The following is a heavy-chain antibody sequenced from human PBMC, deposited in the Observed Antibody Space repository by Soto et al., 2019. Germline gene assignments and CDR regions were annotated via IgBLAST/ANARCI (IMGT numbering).Heavy chain of an antibody. V-gene: IGHV1-2*04. D-gene: IGHD2-8*01. CDR3: ARGDSTDCSNGVCSFFYNHDMDV. Sequence: GASVKVSCKASGYSFTDYHIHWVRQAPGQGLEWLGRINPKSGGTSTAQKFQGWVTMTTDTSISTASMELTRLTSDDSAIYYCARGDSTDCSNGVCSFFYNHDMDVWGQGTTVTVSS. J-gene: IGHJ6*02. CDR2: INPKSGGT. CDR1: GYSFTDYH.